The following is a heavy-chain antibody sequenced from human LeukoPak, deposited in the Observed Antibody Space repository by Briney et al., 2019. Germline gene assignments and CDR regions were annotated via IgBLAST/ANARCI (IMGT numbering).Heavy chain of an antibody. CDR3: VTYRPGDINWFDP. V-gene: IGHV4-31*03. CDR2: MEYSVST. D-gene: IGHD2-21*01. Sequence: KSSETLSLTCTVSGASIRTANYYWSWTRQYPGKGLEWIGYMEYSVSTRYNPSLKSRVVISADTSKNQFSLNLRSVTAADSAIYYCVTYRPGDINWFDPWGQGILVTVSS. CDR1: GASIRTANYY. J-gene: IGHJ5*02.